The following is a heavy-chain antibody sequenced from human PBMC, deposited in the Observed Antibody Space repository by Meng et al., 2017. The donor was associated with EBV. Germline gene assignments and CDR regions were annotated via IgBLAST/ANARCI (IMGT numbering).Heavy chain of an antibody. CDR1: GYTFTSYA. V-gene: IGHV1-3*01. J-gene: IGHJ4*02. D-gene: IGHD3-3*01. CDR3: ARSGATIFGVVIPTYYFDY. Sequence: QVRPAAAGAEVKRPGASVKVSCKASGYTFTSYAMPWVRQAPGQRLEWMGWINAGNGNTKYSQKFQGRVTITRDTSASTAYMELSSLRSEDTAVYYCARSGATIFGVVIPTYYFDYWGQGTLVTVSS. CDR2: INAGNGNT.